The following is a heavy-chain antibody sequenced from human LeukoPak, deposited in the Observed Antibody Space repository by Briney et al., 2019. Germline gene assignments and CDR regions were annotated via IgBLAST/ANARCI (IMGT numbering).Heavy chain of an antibody. D-gene: IGHD2/OR15-2a*01. Sequence: GGSLRLSCAASGFTLSNSWMHWVRQAPGKGLVWVSRIDPDGNTDYADSVKGRFTISRDNAKNTLYLQMNSLRAEDTAVYRCARDVSGPHDFWGQGTLVTVSS. CDR2: IDPDGNT. V-gene: IGHV3-74*01. CDR1: GFTLSNSW. J-gene: IGHJ4*02. CDR3: ARDVSGPHDF.